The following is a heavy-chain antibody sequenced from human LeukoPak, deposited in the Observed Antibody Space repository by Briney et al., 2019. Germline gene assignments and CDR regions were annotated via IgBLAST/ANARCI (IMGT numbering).Heavy chain of an antibody. V-gene: IGHV3-30*03. CDR2: ISYDGSNK. D-gene: IGHD2-2*01. J-gene: IGHJ4*02. CDR3: ARDTSSTSYDY. CDR1: GFTFSIYG. Sequence: PGGSLRLSCAASGFTFSIYGMHWIRQAPGKGLEWVAVISYDGSNKHYADSVKGRFTISRDNSKNTLYLQMNSLRAEDTAVYYCARDTSSTSYDYWGQGTLVTVSS.